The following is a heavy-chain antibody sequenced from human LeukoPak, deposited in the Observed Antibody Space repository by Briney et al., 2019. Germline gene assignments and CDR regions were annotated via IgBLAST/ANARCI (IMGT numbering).Heavy chain of an antibody. CDR2: ISSNGGST. Sequence: PGGSLRLSCAASGFTFSSYAMHWVRQAPGKGLEYVSAISSNGGSTYYANSVKGRFTISRDNSKNTLYLQMGSLRAEDMAVYYCAREAKSAYDFWSGYSGTFYKHDYYCYMDVWGKGTTVTVSS. J-gene: IGHJ6*03. CDR1: GFTFSSYA. D-gene: IGHD3-3*01. V-gene: IGHV3-64*01. CDR3: AREAKSAYDFWSGYSGTFYKHDYYCYMDV.